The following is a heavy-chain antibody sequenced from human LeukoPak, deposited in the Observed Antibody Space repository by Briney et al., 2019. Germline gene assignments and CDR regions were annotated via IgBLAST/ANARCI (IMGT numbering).Heavy chain of an antibody. Sequence: TGGSLRLSCAASGFAFSSYAMSWVRQVPGKGLEWVSAISGSGGSTYYADSVKGRFTISRDNSKNTLYLQMNSLRAEDTAVYYCAKDDYDSSGYWYFDYWGQGTLVTVSS. CDR2: ISGSGGST. CDR1: GFAFSSYA. V-gene: IGHV3-23*01. J-gene: IGHJ4*02. D-gene: IGHD3-22*01. CDR3: AKDDYDSSGYWYFDY.